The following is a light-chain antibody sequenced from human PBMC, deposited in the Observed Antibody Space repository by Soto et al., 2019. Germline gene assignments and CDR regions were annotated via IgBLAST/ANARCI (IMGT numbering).Light chain of an antibody. CDR1: QSISSW. CDR2: DAS. Sequence: DIQMTQSPSTLSAFVGDRVTITCRASQSISSWLAWYQQKPGKAPKLLIYDASSLESGVPSRFSGSGSGTEFTLTITSLQPDDSATYYCHHLHSYPLGFGGGTKVEIK. J-gene: IGKJ4*01. CDR3: HHLHSYPLG. V-gene: IGKV1-5*01.